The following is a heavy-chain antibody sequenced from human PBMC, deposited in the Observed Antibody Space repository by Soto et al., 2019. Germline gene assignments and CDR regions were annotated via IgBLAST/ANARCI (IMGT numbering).Heavy chain of an antibody. CDR3: ARDDSNFDAVDI. CDR1: GFTFSSYA. D-gene: IGHD1-7*01. V-gene: IGHV3-30-3*01. J-gene: IGHJ3*02. Sequence: QVQLGESGGGVVQPGRSLRLSCAASGFTFSSYAIHWVRQAPGKGLEWVAVISYGGSKKYYADSVKGRFTISRDNSKNTLYLQMNSLRAEDTAVYYCARDDSNFDAVDIWGQGTMVTVSS. CDR2: ISYGGSKK.